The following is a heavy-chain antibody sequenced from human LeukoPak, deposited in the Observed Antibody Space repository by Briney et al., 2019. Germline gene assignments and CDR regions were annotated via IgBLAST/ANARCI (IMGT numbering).Heavy chain of an antibody. J-gene: IGHJ5*02. CDR2: INHSGST. D-gene: IGHD1-26*01. CDR1: GGSISSGGYY. CDR3: ARHGGGSYYGWFDP. V-gene: IGHV4-39*01. Sequence: SETLSLTCTVSGGSISSGGYYWSWIRQPPGKGLEWIGEINHSGSTNYNPSLKSRVTISVDTSKNQFSLKLSSVTAADTAVYYCARHGGGSYYGWFDPWGQGTLVTVSS.